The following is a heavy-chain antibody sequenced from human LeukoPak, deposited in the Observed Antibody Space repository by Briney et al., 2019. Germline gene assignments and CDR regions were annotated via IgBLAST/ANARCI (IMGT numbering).Heavy chain of an antibody. Sequence: GGSLRLSCVASGFTFSTYWMYWVRQAPGKGLVWVSRINTDASSTTYADSVKGRFTISRDNAKNTLYLQMNSLRAEDTAVYYCARDRGTYGVLNYWGQGTLVSVSS. D-gene: IGHD3-3*01. CDR2: INTDASST. CDR1: GFTFSTYW. J-gene: IGHJ4*02. CDR3: ARDRGTYGVLNY. V-gene: IGHV3-74*01.